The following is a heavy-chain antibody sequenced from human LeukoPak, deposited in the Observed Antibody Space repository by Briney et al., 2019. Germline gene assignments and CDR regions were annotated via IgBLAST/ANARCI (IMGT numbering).Heavy chain of an antibody. D-gene: IGHD3-10*01. V-gene: IGHV1-8*03. J-gene: IGHJ3*02. CDR2: MNSNSGNT. Sequence: ASVKVSCKASGCTFTSYDINGVRQATGRGLDWMGWMNSNSGNTGYAQKVQGRVTITRNPTISTAYMELSSLRSEDTAVYYCARGSGPRDAFDIWGKGTMVTVSS. CDR1: GCTFTSYD. CDR3: ARGSGPRDAFDI.